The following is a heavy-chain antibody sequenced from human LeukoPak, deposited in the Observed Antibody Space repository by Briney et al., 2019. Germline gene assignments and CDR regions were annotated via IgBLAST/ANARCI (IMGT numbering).Heavy chain of an antibody. J-gene: IGHJ4*02. D-gene: IGHD3-3*01. CDR3: ARTLTAIYDFWSGCYPLDY. CDR2: MNPNSGNT. CDR1: GYTSTSYD. V-gene: IGHV1-8*01. Sequence: GASVKVSCKASGYTSTSYDINWVRQATGQGLEWMGWMNPNSGNTGYAQKFQGRVTMTRNTSISTAYMELSSLRSEDTAVYYCARTLTAIYDFWSGCYPLDYWGQGTLVTVSS.